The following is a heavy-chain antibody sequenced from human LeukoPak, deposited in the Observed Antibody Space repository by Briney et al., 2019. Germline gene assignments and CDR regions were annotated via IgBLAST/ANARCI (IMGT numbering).Heavy chain of an antibody. V-gene: IGHV3-33*01. Sequence: PGGSLRLTCAASGFIFRNFAMQWVRQAPGKGLEWVGVMWTDRSDKYYADSVKGRFTISRDNSRNVLYLQMNSLRAEDTAVYYCARWGYDFRSGYYPSPHYYYYYGMDVWGQGTTVTVSS. CDR2: MWTDRSDK. CDR3: ARWGYDFRSGYYPSPHYYYYYGMDV. J-gene: IGHJ6*02. CDR1: GFIFRNFA. D-gene: IGHD3-3*01.